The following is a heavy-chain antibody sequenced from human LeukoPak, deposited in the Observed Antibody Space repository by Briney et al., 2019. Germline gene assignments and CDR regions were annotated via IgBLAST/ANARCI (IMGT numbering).Heavy chain of an antibody. D-gene: IGHD1-1*01. CDR3: ARATTGTTNWFDP. CDR1: GGSISSYY. CDR2: IYYSGST. Sequence: SETLSLTCTVSGGSISSYYWSWIRQPPGKGLEWIGYIYYSGSTNYNPSLKSRVTISVDTSKNQYSLKLSSVTAADTAVYYCARATTGTTNWFDPWGQRTVVTVSS. V-gene: IGHV4-59*01. J-gene: IGHJ5*02.